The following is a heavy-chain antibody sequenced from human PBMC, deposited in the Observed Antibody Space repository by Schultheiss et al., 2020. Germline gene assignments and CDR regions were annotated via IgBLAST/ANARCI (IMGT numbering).Heavy chain of an antibody. J-gene: IGHJ6*02. D-gene: IGHD6-19*01. CDR2: INPNSGGT. V-gene: IGHV1-2*02. CDR1: GYTFTSYD. Sequence: ASVKVSCKASGYTFTSYDINWVRQATGQGLEWMGWINPNSGGTNYAQKFQGRVTMTRDTSINTAYMELSSLRSEDTAVYYCARGGSSGWTRYYYYGMDVWGQGTTVTVSS. CDR3: ARGGSSGWTRYYYYGMDV.